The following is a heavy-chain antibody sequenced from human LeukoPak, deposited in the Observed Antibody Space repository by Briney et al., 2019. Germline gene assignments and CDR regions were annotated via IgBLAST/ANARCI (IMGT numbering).Heavy chain of an antibody. CDR1: GGSISSGGYY. CDR3: ARGVGDRFFDY. J-gene: IGHJ4*02. D-gene: IGHD3-16*01. Sequence: PSETLSLTCTVSGGSISSGGYYWSWIRQHPGKGLEWIGYIYYSGSTYYNPSLKSRVTISVDTSKNQFSLKLSSVTAADTAVFYCARGVGDRFFDYWGQGTLVTVSS. CDR2: IYYSGST. V-gene: IGHV4-31*03.